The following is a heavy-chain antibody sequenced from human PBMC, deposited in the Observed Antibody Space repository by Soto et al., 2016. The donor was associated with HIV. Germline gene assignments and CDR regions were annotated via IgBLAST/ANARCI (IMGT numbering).Heavy chain of an antibody. D-gene: IGHD3-3*01. CDR3: ATSPLEIFDY. CDR2: INSDGSST. Sequence: EVQLVESGGGLIQPGKSLRLSCAAPGFTLSRYWMHWVRQAPGKGLVWVSRINSDGSSTSYADSVKGRFTISGDNAKNLLFLQMNGLRAEDTAFYYCATSPLEIFDYWGQGALVTVSS. J-gene: IGHJ4*02. V-gene: IGHV3-74*01. CDR1: GFTLSRYW.